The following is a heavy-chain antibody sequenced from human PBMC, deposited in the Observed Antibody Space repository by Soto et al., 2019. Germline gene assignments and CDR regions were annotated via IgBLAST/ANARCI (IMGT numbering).Heavy chain of an antibody. V-gene: IGHV1-46*01. Sequence: ASVKVSCKASGYTFTSYYMHWVRQAPGQGLEWMGIINPSGGSTSYAQKFQGRVTMTRDTSTSTVYMELSSLRSEDTAVYYCARDQDIVVVPAAISLGRDNWFDPWGQGTLVTVSS. J-gene: IGHJ5*02. CDR3: ARDQDIVVVPAAISLGRDNWFDP. D-gene: IGHD2-2*02. CDR1: GYTFTSYY. CDR2: INPSGGST.